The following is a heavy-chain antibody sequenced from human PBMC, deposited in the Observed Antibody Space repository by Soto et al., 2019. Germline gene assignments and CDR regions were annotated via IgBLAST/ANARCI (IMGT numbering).Heavy chain of an antibody. V-gene: IGHV4-31*03. Sequence: QVQLKEPGPGLVRPSQTLSLTCTVSAGSITTINYYWNWLGQHPEKGLEWIGYISYSGSTFYHSSLKSRVTISLDTSKKQFSLTLTSVTAADTAVYYCARSAQWDGFYPWGQGTMVTVSS. J-gene: IGHJ3*01. CDR2: ISYSGST. CDR1: AGSITTINYY. D-gene: IGHD3-3*01. CDR3: ARSAQWDGFYP.